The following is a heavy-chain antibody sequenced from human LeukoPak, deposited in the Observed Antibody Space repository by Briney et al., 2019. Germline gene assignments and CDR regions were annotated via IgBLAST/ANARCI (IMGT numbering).Heavy chain of an antibody. Sequence: GGSLRLSCAASGFTFSSYAMHWVRQAPGKGLEWVSLISWDGGSTYYADSVKGRFTISRDNAKNSLYLRMNSLRAEDTAVYYCAELGITMIGGVWGKGTTVTISS. CDR2: ISWDGGST. D-gene: IGHD3-10*02. V-gene: IGHV3-43D*03. CDR1: GFTFSSYA. J-gene: IGHJ6*04. CDR3: AELGITMIGGV.